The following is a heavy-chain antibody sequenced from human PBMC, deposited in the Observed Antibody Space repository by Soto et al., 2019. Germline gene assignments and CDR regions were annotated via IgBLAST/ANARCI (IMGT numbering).Heavy chain of an antibody. CDR1: AYSISSGYY. Sequence: NPSETLSLTCTVSAYSISSGYYWGWIRQPPGEGLEWIGNIYHSGSTYYNPSLKSRVTISLDTSKNQFSLKLRSVTAADTAVYYCARGSYSTFRIDYWGQGTLVTVSS. CDR3: ARGSYSTFRIDY. D-gene: IGHD6-13*01. CDR2: IYHSGST. J-gene: IGHJ4*02. V-gene: IGHV4-38-2*02.